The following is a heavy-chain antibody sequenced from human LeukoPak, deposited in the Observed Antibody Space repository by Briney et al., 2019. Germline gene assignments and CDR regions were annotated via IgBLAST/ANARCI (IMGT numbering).Heavy chain of an antibody. CDR2: ISGSGGST. V-gene: IGHV3-23*01. CDR1: XXXXXSXA. D-gene: IGHD3-22*01. J-gene: IGHJ4*02. CDR3: AKDNHYDRSD. Sequence: PGGSLRLSXAAXXXXXXSXAXSWVRQXXXXXXXWVSAISGSGGSTYYADSVKGRFTISRDNSKNTLYLQMNSLRAEDTAVYYCAKDNHYDRSDWGQGTLVTVSS.